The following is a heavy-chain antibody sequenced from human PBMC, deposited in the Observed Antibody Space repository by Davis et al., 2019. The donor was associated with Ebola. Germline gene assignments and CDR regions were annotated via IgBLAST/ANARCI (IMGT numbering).Heavy chain of an antibody. CDR2: ISYDGSNK. CDR3: AKGQWLLVPSLLPPFDY. Sequence: GESLKISCAASGFTFSSYAMHWVRQAPGKGLEWVAVISYDGSNKYYADSVKGRFTISRDNSKNTLYLQMNSLRAEDTAVYYCAKGQWLLVPSLLPPFDYWGQGTLVTVSS. J-gene: IGHJ4*02. D-gene: IGHD6-19*01. CDR1: GFTFSSYA. V-gene: IGHV3-30*04.